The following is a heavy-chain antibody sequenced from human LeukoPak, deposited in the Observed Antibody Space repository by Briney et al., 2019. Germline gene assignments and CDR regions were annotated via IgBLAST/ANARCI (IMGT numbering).Heavy chain of an antibody. CDR2: ISHGGRT. V-gene: IGHV4-38-2*01. CDR3: ARVMERGPNWFDP. J-gene: IGHJ5*02. D-gene: IGHD1-1*01. Sequence: SETLSLTWAVSCYSINRGYYWGWIRQPPGKGLEWIVSISHGGRTYYNPALNSRVTTSVDTSKNQFSLKLTSVTAADTAVYYCARVMERGPNWFDPWGQGTLVTVSS. CDR1: CYSINRGYY.